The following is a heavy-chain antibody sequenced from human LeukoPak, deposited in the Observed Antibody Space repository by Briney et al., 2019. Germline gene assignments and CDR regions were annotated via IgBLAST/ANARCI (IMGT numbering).Heavy chain of an antibody. CDR2: ISAYNGNT. Sequence: ASVKVSCKASGYTFTSYGISWVRQAPGQGLEWMGWISAYNGNTNYAQKLQGRVTMTTDTSTSTAYMELGSLRSDDTAVYYCAREGQRYDFWSGYLVDYYYYYYMDVWGKGTTVTVSS. D-gene: IGHD3-3*01. CDR3: AREGQRYDFWSGYLVDYYYYYYMDV. V-gene: IGHV1-18*01. J-gene: IGHJ6*03. CDR1: GYTFTSYG.